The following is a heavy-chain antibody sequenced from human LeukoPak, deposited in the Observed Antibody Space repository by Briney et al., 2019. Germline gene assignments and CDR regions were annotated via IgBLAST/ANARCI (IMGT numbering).Heavy chain of an antibody. Sequence: SETLSLTCTVSGGSISSYYWSWIRQPPGKGLEWIGYIYYSGSTNYNPSLKSRVTISVDTSKNQFFLKLSSVTAADTAVYYCARELAPLYYFDYWGQGTLVTVSS. CDR1: GGSISSYY. V-gene: IGHV4-59*01. J-gene: IGHJ4*02. CDR3: ARELAPLYYFDY. CDR2: IYYSGST.